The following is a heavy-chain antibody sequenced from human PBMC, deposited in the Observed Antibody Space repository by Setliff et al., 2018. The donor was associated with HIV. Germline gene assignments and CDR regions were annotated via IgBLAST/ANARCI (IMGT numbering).Heavy chain of an antibody. D-gene: IGHD3-22*01. V-gene: IGHV4-39*01. CDR2: IYYSGST. J-gene: IGHJ4*02. Sequence: SETLSLTCSVSGDSISSSSYYWGWIRQPPGKGLEWIGSIYYSGSTYYNPSLNSRVTISVAASKNQFSLKLSSVTAADTAVYYCASLPPLYDSSGYYVTWGQGSLVTVSS. CDR3: ASLPPLYDSSGYYVT. CDR1: GDSISSSSYY.